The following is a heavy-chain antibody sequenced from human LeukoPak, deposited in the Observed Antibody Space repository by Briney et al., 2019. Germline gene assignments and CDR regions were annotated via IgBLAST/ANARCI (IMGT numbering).Heavy chain of an antibody. Sequence: PSETLSLTCSVSGASMNGHYWTWIRLSPGKGLEWIGYISDSGSTSYNPSLRSRVILALEASKTEFSLRLTSVTVADTAVYYCARVFRGAVTSNWFDPWGQGTLVTVSS. CDR2: ISDSGST. D-gene: IGHD3-3*01. J-gene: IGHJ5*02. CDR3: ARVFRGAVTSNWFDP. V-gene: IGHV4-59*11. CDR1: GASMNGHY.